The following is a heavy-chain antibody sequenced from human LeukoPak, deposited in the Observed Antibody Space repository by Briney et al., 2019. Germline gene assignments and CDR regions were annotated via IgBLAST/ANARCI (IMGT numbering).Heavy chain of an antibody. J-gene: IGHJ5*02. Sequence: PSETLSLTCTVSGGSISSSSYYWGWIRQPPGKGLEWIGSIYYNGSTYYNPSLKSRVTISVDTSKNQFSLKLSSVTAADTAVYYCARLVYWFDPWGQGTLVTVSS. CDR2: IYYNGST. CDR1: GGSISSSSYY. V-gene: IGHV4-39*01. D-gene: IGHD2-2*01. CDR3: ARLVYWFDP.